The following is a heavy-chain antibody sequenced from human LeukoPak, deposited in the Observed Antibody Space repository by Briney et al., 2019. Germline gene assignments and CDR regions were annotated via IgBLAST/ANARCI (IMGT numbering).Heavy chain of an antibody. D-gene: IGHD3-22*01. V-gene: IGHV4-59*11. Sequence: SETLSLTCTASGGSISSHYWSWIRQPPGKGQEWIGYIYYSGSTNYNPSLKSRVTISVDTSKNQFSLKLSSVTAAGTAVYYCARNYDSSGYPLTWGQGTLVTVSS. CDR2: IYYSGST. J-gene: IGHJ4*02. CDR1: GGSISSHY. CDR3: ARNYDSSGYPLT.